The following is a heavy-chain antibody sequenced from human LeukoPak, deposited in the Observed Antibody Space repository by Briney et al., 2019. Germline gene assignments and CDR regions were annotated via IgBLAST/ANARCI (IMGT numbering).Heavy chain of an antibody. CDR2: IYYSGST. V-gene: IGHV4-39*01. CDR1: GASISSSSYY. J-gene: IGHJ4*02. D-gene: IGHD3-10*01. CDR3: ARSVYGSGSYDC. Sequence: PSETLSLTCTAPGASISSSSYYWGWFRQPPGKGLEWIGSIYYSGSTYYNASLKSRVTISVDTSKNQFSLKLSSVTAADTAVYYCARSVYGSGSYDCWGQGTLVTVSS.